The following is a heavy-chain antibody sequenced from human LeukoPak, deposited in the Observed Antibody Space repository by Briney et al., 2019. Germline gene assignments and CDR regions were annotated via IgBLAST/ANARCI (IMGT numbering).Heavy chain of an antibody. Sequence: SETLSLTCTVSGGSISSYYWSWIRQPPGKGLEWIGYIYYSGSTNYNPSLKSRVTISVDTSKNQFSLKLTSVTAADTAVYYCARGFSAQLTYCDYWGQGTLVTVSS. CDR2: IYYSGST. J-gene: IGHJ4*02. V-gene: IGHV4-59*12. CDR3: ARGFSAQLTYCDY. D-gene: IGHD1-1*01. CDR1: GGSISSYY.